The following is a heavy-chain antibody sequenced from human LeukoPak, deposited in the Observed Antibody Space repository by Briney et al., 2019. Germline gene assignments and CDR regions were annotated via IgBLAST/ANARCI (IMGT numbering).Heavy chain of an antibody. V-gene: IGHV3-72*01. CDR3: ARSYGSGTYPFDY. Sequence: GGSLRLSCAASGFTFSDHYMDWVRQAPGKGLEWVGRTRKKVNSYTTEYAASVKGRFTISRDDSKNSLSLQMNSLKTEDTAVYYCARSYGSGTYPFDYWGQGTLVTVSS. D-gene: IGHD3-10*01. CDR1: GFTFSDHY. CDR2: TRKKVNSYTT. J-gene: IGHJ4*02.